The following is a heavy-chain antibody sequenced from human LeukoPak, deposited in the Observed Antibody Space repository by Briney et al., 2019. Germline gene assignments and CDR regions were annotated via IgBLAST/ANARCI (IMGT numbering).Heavy chain of an antibody. J-gene: IGHJ3*01. Sequence: QPGGSLRLSCAASGFSSSNYWMTWIRQAPGKGLEWVATIKGDGSDKRYVDSVKGRFTISRDDVENSLYLQLNNLRAEDTAIYYCARAQWGYPFDVWGQGTRVTVSS. CDR3: ARAQWGYPFDV. V-gene: IGHV3-7*03. CDR2: IKGDGSDK. CDR1: GFSSSNYW. D-gene: IGHD5-18*01.